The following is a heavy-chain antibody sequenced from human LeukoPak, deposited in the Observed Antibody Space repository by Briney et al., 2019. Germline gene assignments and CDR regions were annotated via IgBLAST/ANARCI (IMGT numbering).Heavy chain of an antibody. CDR3: AELGITMIGGV. Sequence: PGGSLRLSCAASGFKFEDYGMTWVRQAPGKGLEWVSGINWNGGRTGYADSVKGRFTISRDNAKNSLYLQMNSLRAEDTAVYYCAELGITMIGGVWGKGTTVTISS. V-gene: IGHV3-20*04. D-gene: IGHD3-10*02. J-gene: IGHJ6*04. CDR2: INWNGGRT. CDR1: GFKFEDYG.